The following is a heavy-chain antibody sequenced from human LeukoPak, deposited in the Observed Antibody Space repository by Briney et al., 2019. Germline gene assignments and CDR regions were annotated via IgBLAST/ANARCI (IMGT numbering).Heavy chain of an antibody. Sequence: GESLQISCQGSGYSFTSYWIGWVRQMPGKSLEWMGIIYPGDSDTRCSPSFQGQVTISADKSISTAYLQWSSLKASDTAMYYCARHYRSGGSCYGEFDYWGQGTLVTVSS. CDR1: GYSFTSYW. D-gene: IGHD2-15*01. J-gene: IGHJ4*02. CDR3: ARHYRSGGSCYGEFDY. V-gene: IGHV5-51*01. CDR2: IYPGDSDT.